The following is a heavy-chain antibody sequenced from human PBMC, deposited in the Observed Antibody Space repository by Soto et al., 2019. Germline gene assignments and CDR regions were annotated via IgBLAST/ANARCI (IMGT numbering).Heavy chain of an antibody. V-gene: IGHV3-23*01. CDR1: VFSFSSYG. CDR3: AKDAVVVVPAVIRNWFDP. J-gene: IGHJ5*02. D-gene: IGHD2-2*01. CDR2: ISGFGDST. Sequence: GESLKISCAASVFSFSSYGMSWVRQAPGKGLEWVSGISGFGDSTYYADSVKGRFTISRDNSENTLYLQMNSLRAEDTAVYFCAKDAVVVVPAVIRNWFDPWGQGTQVTVS.